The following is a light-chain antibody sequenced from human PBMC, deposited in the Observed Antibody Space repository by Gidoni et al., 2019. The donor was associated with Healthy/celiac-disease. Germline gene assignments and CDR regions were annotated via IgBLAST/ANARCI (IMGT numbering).Light chain of an antibody. CDR3: QQYDNPLT. J-gene: IGKJ4*01. V-gene: IGKV1-33*01. CDR2: DAS. CDR1: QDINNY. Sequence: DIQMTQSPSSLSASVGDRVTITCQASQDINNYLNWYQQKPGKAPKLLIYDASNLETGVPSRFSGSGSGTDFTFTISSLQPEDIATYYCQQYDNPLTFGGGTKVEIK.